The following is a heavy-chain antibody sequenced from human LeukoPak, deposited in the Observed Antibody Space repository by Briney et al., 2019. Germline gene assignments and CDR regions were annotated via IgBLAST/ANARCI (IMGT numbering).Heavy chain of an antibody. CDR1: GGSISSYY. CDR2: INHSGST. D-gene: IGHD3-22*01. CDR3: ASRYYYGSRLNDY. V-gene: IGHV4-34*01. Sequence: NSSETLSLTCTVSGGSISSYYWIWIRQPPGKGLEWIGEINHSGSTNYNPSLKSRVTISVDTSKNQFSLKLSSVTAADTAAYYCASRYYYGSRLNDYWGQGTLVTVSS. J-gene: IGHJ4*02.